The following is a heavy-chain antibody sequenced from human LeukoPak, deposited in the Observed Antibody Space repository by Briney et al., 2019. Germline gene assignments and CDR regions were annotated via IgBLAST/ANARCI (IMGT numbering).Heavy chain of an antibody. V-gene: IGHV3-48*01. CDR1: GFTFSSYS. CDR3: ARDQLPRELAEYFQH. J-gene: IGHJ1*01. D-gene: IGHD2-2*01. Sequence: GGSLRLSCAASGFTFSSYSMNWVRQAPGKGLEWVSYISSSSSTIYYADSVKGRFTISRDNSKNTLYLQMNSLRAEDTAVYYCARDQLPRELAEYFQHWGQGTLVTVSS. CDR2: ISSSSSTI.